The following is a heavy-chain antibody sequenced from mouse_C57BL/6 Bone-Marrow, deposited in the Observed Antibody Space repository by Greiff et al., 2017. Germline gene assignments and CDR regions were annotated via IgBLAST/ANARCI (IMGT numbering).Heavy chain of an antibody. J-gene: IGHJ4*01. CDR3: AKRYGSSSLYAMDY. CDR2: IYPRSGNT. CDR1: GYTFTSYG. Sequence: QVQLKQSGAELARPGASVKLSCKASGYTFTSYGISWVKQRTGQGLEWIGEIYPRSGNTYYNEKFKGKATLTADKSSSTAYMELRSLTSEDSAVYFCAKRYGSSSLYAMDYWGQGTSVTVSS. D-gene: IGHD1-1*01. V-gene: IGHV1-81*01.